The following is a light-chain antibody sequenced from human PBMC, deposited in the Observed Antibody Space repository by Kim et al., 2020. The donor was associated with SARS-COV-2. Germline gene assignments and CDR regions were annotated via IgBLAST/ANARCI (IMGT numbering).Light chain of an antibody. CDR2: DAS. Sequence: AVQLTQSPASLSASVGDRVTITCRASQGIGSALAWYQQKSGKAPKLMIYDASILESGVPSRFSGSGSGTDFTLTISNLQPEDFTTYYCQQFNSYPGTFGQGTRLEIK. J-gene: IGKJ5*01. CDR3: QQFNSYPGT. V-gene: IGKV1-13*02. CDR1: QGIGSA.